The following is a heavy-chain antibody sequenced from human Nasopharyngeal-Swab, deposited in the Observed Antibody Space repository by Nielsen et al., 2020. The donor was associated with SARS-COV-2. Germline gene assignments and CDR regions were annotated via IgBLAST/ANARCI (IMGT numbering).Heavy chain of an antibody. V-gene: IGHV3-21*01. D-gene: IGHD6-13*01. J-gene: IGHJ4*02. CDR3: ARADSSSWYFDY. CDR2: ISSSSGYI. CDR1: GFTFSSYS. Sequence: GGSLRLSCAASGFTFSSYSMNWVRQAPGKGLEWVSSISSSSGYIYYADSVKGRFTISRDNAKNPLYLQMNSLRAEDTAVYYCARADSSSWYFDYWGQGTLVTVSS.